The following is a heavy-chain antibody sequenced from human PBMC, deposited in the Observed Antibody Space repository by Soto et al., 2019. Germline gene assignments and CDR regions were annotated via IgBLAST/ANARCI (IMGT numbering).Heavy chain of an antibody. Sequence: ASVKVSCKASGYTFTSYGISWVRQAPGQGLEWMGWISAYNGNTNYAQKLQGTVTMTTDTSTSTAYMELRSLRSDDTAVYYCARGHDVWSGYDFHYWLDPWGQGTMVTVSS. CDR2: ISAYNGNT. J-gene: IGHJ5*02. CDR3: ARGHDVWSGYDFHYWLDP. V-gene: IGHV1-18*04. D-gene: IGHD3-3*01. CDR1: GYTFTSYG.